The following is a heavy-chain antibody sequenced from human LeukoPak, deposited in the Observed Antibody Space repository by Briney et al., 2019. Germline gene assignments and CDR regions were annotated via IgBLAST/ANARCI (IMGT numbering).Heavy chain of an antibody. CDR1: GGSISSGGYY. D-gene: IGHD1-26*01. CDR3: AREGVGATGSYS. J-gene: IGHJ4*02. Sequence: SETLSLTCTVSGGSISSGGYYWSWIRQHPGKGLEWIWCIYYSGSTYYNPSLKSRVTISVDTSQTQFSLKLSSVTAADTAVYSCAREGVGATGSYSWGQGTPVTVSS. CDR2: IYYSGST. V-gene: IGHV4-31*03.